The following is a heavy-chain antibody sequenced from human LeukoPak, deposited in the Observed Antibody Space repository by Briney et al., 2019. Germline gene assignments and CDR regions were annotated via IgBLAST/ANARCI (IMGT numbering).Heavy chain of an antibody. CDR3: ARSDSGYDLTSDY. V-gene: IGHV4-59*01. CDR1: GGSISSYN. Sequence: PSETLSLTCTVSGGSISSYNWSWIRQPPGKGLEWIGYIYYSGSTNYNPSLKSRVTISVDTSKNQFSLKLSSVTAADTAVYYCARSDSGYDLTSDYWGQGTLVTVSS. CDR2: IYYSGST. D-gene: IGHD5-12*01. J-gene: IGHJ4*02.